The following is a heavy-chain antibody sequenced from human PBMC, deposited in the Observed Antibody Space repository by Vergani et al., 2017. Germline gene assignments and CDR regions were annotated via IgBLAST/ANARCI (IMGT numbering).Heavy chain of an antibody. CDR1: GFTFSDHY. CDR2: TRNKANSYTT. CDR3: ARDGDYGDSQVYYYYGMDV. Sequence: VQLVESGGGLVKPGGSLRLSCAASGFTFSDHYMDWVRQAPGKGLEWVGRTRNKANSYTTEYAASVKGRFTISRDDSKNSLYLQMNSLRAEDTAVYYCARDGDYGDSQVYYYYGMDVWGQGTTVTVSS. D-gene: IGHD4-17*01. V-gene: IGHV3-72*01. J-gene: IGHJ6*02.